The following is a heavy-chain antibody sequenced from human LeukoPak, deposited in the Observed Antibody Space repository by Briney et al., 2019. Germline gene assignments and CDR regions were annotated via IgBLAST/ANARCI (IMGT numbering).Heavy chain of an antibody. CDR3: ARDSSLWFGAT. V-gene: IGHV4-61*02. Sequence: SETLSLACTVSRGSISSGSYYWSWIRQPAGKGLEWIGRIYTSGSTNYNPSLKSRVTISVDTSKNQFSLKLSSVTAADTAVYYCARDSSLWFGATWGQGTLVIVSS. CDR2: IYTSGST. J-gene: IGHJ1*01. D-gene: IGHD3-10*01. CDR1: RGSISSGSYY.